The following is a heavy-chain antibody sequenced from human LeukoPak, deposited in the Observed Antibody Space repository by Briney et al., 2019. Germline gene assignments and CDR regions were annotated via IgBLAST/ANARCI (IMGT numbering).Heavy chain of an antibody. CDR2: IYYSGTT. Sequence: SETLSLTCTVSGDSISSGYYYWGWIRQPPGKGLEWIGSIYYSGTTYYNPSLKSRVTISVDTSRTQFSLKLSSVTAADTAVYYCARDRLHNWFDPWGQGTLVTVSS. D-gene: IGHD5-12*01. J-gene: IGHJ5*02. CDR1: GDSISSGYYY. CDR3: ARDRLHNWFDP. V-gene: IGHV4-39*07.